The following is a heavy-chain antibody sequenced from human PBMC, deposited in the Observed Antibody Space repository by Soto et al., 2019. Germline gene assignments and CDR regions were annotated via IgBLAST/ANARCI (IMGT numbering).Heavy chain of an antibody. CDR2: TSDGST. CDR3: ARLVPGTWFGDY. D-gene: IGHD6-19*01. J-gene: IGHJ4*02. CDR1: GFTFSNYG. Sequence: EVQLLGSGGGSVQPGGSLRLSCAASGFTFSNYGMTWVRQAPGKGLEWLSATSDGSTFYRESVKGRFTMSRDESINMLFLHMSSLRAEDTATYYCARLVPGTWFGDYWGQGILVSVSS. V-gene: IGHV3-23*01.